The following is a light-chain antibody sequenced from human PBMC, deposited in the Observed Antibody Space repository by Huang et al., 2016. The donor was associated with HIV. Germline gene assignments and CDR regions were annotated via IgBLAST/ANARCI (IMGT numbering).Light chain of an antibody. CDR3: QQYYSTLT. CDR2: WES. CDR1: QSVLYSSNNKNY. J-gene: IGKJ4*01. V-gene: IGKV4-1*01. Sequence: DIVMTQSPDSLAVSLGERATINCKSSQSVLYSSNNKNYLAWYQQKPRQPPKLLIYWESTRESGVPDRVSGSGSGTDFTLTISSLQAADVAVYYCQQYYSTLTFGGGTKVEIK.